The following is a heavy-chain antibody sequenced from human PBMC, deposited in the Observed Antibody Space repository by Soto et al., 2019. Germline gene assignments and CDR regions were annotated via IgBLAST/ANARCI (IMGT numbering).Heavy chain of an antibody. CDR1: GYTFTSYG. D-gene: IGHD3-22*01. V-gene: IGHV1-18*01. Sequence: QVQLVQSGAEVKKPGASVKVSCKASGYTFTSYGISWVRQAPGQGLEWMGWISAYNGNTNYAQKLQGRVTMTTDTSTSTAYMGLRSLRSDDTAVYYWARVRYYYDRSGYYYYWYFDLWGRGTRVTVSS. CDR2: ISAYNGNT. CDR3: ARVRYYYDRSGYYYYWYFDL. J-gene: IGHJ2*01.